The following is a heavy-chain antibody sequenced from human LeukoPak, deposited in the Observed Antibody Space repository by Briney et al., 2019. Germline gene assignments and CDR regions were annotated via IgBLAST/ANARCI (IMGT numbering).Heavy chain of an antibody. CDR1: GFTFNSYN. Sequence: GGSLRLSCAASGFTFNSYNMNWVRQAPGKGLEWVSYISSSSSTIYYADSVKGRFTISRDSAKTSLFLQMNSLRDEDTAVYYCARIVRSSSHFDYWGQGTLVTVSS. CDR3: ARIVRSSSHFDY. J-gene: IGHJ4*02. V-gene: IGHV3-48*02. CDR2: ISSSSSTI. D-gene: IGHD6-6*01.